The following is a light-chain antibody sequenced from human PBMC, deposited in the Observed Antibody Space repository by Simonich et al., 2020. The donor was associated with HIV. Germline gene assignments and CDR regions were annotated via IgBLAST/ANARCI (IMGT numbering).Light chain of an antibody. CDR1: QSVLYSSNNKNY. J-gene: IGKJ1*01. CDR3: QQYYTAPRT. CDR2: WAS. Sequence: DIVMTQSPDSLAVFLGERATINCKSSQSVLYSSNNKNYLVWYQQKPGQPPKLLIYWASTRESGVPDRFSGSGSGTNFTLTISSLQAEDVALYYCQQYYTAPRTFGQGTKVEIK. V-gene: IGKV4-1*01.